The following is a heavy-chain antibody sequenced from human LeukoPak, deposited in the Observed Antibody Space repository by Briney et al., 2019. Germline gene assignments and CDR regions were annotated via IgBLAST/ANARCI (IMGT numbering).Heavy chain of an antibody. V-gene: IGHV3-23*01. Sequence: PGGSLRLSCAASGFTFSSYAMTWVRQAPGKGLEWVSGISGSGGSTSYADSVKGRFTISRDKSKNTVYLQMNSLRAEDTAVYYCAKGVALIVVVTALDYWGQGTLVTVSS. D-gene: IGHD2-21*02. J-gene: IGHJ4*02. CDR2: ISGSGGST. CDR3: AKGVALIVVVTALDY. CDR1: GFTFSSYA.